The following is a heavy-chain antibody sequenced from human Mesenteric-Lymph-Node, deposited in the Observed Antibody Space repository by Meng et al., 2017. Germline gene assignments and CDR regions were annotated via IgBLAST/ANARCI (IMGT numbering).Heavy chain of an antibody. CDR1: GFTFSSYW. J-gene: IGHJ6*02. V-gene: IGHV3-7*01. CDR3: ARDSSGWYLDYYGMDV. Sequence: GGSLRLSCAASGFTFSSYWMAWVRQAPGKGLEWVANIKQDGSDKNYVDSVKGRFTISRDNAKNSLYLQMNSLRAEDTAVYYCARDSSGWYLDYYGMDVWGQGTMVTVSS. D-gene: IGHD6-19*01. CDR2: IKQDGSDK.